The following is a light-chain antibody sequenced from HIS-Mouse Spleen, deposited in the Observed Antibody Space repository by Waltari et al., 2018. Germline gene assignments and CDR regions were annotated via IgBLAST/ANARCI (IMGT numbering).Light chain of an antibody. Sequence: SYELTQPPSVSVSPGQTASITCSGDKLGDKYACWYQQKPGQSPVLVIYQDSKRTSGIAERFSGSNSGNTATLTISGTQAMDDADYYCQAWDSRTYVFGTGTKVTVL. CDR3: QAWDSRTYV. J-gene: IGLJ1*01. CDR1: KLGDKY. V-gene: IGLV3-1*01. CDR2: QDS.